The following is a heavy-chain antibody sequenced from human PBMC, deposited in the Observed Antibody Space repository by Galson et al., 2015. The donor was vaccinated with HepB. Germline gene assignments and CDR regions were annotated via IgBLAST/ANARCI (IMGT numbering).Heavy chain of an antibody. D-gene: IGHD3-3*01. CDR3: ARGRTYYDFWSGYTEYYFTT. CDR2: INHSGST. Sequence: TLSLTCAVYGGSFSGYYWSWIRQPPGKGLEWIGEINHSGSTNYNPSLKSRVTISVDTSKNQFSLKLSSVTAADTAVYYCARGRTYYDFWSGYTEYYFTTGAREPWSPSPQ. J-gene: IGHJ4*02. CDR1: GGSFSGYY. V-gene: IGHV4-34*01.